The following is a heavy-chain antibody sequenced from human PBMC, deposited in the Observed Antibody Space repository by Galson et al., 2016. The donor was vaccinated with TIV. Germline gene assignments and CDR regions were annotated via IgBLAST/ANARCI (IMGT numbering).Heavy chain of an antibody. J-gene: IGHJ6*04. D-gene: IGHD3-16*01. CDR3: ARVVTGGYVDV. CDR1: GDTFSGYY. CDR2: INPKSGST. Sequence: SVKVSCKASGDTFSGYYIYWVRQAPGQGLEWMGWINPKSGSTKYAQGFQGRVTMTRDTSISTAYMEVSWLRPDDTAVFYCARVVTGGYVDVWGKGTTVTVSP. V-gene: IGHV1-2*02.